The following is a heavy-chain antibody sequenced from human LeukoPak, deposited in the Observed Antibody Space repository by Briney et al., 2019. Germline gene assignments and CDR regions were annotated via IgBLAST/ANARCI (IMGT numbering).Heavy chain of an antibody. CDR2: IYYSGST. D-gene: IGHD2-2*01. CDR1: GGSISSYY. V-gene: IGHV4-59*08. CDR3: ARLVPAAPGGWFDP. Sequence: SETLSLTCTVSGGSISSYYWSWIRQPPGKGLEWIGYIYYSGSTNYNPSLKSRVTISVDTSKNQFSLKLSSVTAADTAVYYCARLVPAAPGGWFDPWGQGTLVTVSS. J-gene: IGHJ5*02.